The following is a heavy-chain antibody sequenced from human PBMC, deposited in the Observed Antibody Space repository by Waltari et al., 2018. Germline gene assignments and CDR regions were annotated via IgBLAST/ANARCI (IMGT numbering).Heavy chain of an antibody. D-gene: IGHD5-12*01. J-gene: IGHJ4*02. V-gene: IGHV4-39*07. Sequence: QLQLQESGPGLVKPSETLSLTCTVSRSSIRHNNYYWGWVRRPPGKGLEWIGSFYKSGTTYYNPSLKSRVTISVDTSNNQFSLKLNSVTAADTAVYYCVRGYPDIVATISDYWGQGTLVIVSS. CDR1: RSSIRHNNYY. CDR3: VRGYPDIVATISDY. CDR2: FYKSGTT.